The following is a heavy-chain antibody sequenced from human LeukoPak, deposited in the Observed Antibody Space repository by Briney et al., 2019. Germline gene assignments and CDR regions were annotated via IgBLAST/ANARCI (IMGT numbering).Heavy chain of an antibody. D-gene: IGHD4-17*01. CDR1: GFTVSSNY. V-gene: IGHV3-53*01. CDR2: IYSGGST. CDR3: ARAEGYYGDHDFDY. Sequence: PGGSLRLSCAASGFTVSSNYMSWVRQAPGKGLEWVSVIYSGGSTYYADSVKGRFTISRDNSKNTLYLQMNSLRAEDPAVYYCARAEGYYGDHDFDYWGQGTLVTVSS. J-gene: IGHJ4*02.